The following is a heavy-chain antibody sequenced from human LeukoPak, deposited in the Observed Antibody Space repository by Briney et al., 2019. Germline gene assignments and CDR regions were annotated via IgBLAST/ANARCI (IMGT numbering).Heavy chain of an antibody. CDR1: GFTFSSYA. D-gene: IGHD3-16*02. Sequence: PGGSLRLSCAASGFTFSSYAMSWVRQPPGKGLEWIGEINHSGSTNYNPSLKSRVTISVDTSKNQFSLKLSSVTAADTAVYYCATSNYVWGSYRPVDYWGQGTLVTVSS. CDR3: ATSNYVWGSYRPVDY. V-gene: IGHV4-34*08. CDR2: INHSGST. J-gene: IGHJ4*02.